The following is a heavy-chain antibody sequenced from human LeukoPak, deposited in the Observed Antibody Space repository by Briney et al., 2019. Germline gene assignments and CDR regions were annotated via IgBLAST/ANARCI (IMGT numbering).Heavy chain of an antibody. J-gene: IGHJ4*02. CDR3: ARDSRYSSGWFFDY. CDR1: GFTVSSNY. CDR2: VYSGGST. Sequence: PGGSLRLSCAASGFTVSSNYMSWVRQAPGKGLEWVSVVYSGGSTYYADSVKGRFTISRDNSKNTLYLQMNSLRAEDTAVYYCARDSRYSSGWFFDYWGQGTLVTVSS. D-gene: IGHD6-19*01. V-gene: IGHV3-53*05.